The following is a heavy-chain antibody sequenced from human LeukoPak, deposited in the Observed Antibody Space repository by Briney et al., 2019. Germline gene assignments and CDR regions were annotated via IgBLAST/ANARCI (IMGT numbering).Heavy chain of an antibody. V-gene: IGHV3-9*01. CDR2: ISWNSGSI. D-gene: IGHD3-22*01. CDR3: AKGTYYYDSSGYYSNYYYYMDV. J-gene: IGHJ6*03. CDR1: GFTFDDYA. Sequence: PDRSLRLSCAASGFTFDDYAMHWVRQAPGKGLEWVSGISWNSGSIGYADSVKGRFTISRDNAKNSLYLQMNSLRAEDTALYYCAKGTYYYDSSGYYSNYYYYMDVWGKGTTVTVSS.